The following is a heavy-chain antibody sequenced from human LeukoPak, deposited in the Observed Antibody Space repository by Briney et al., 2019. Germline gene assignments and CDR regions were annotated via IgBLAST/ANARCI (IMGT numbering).Heavy chain of an antibody. D-gene: IGHD3-10*01. CDR2: ISSNGGST. V-gene: IGHV3-64*01. J-gene: IGHJ4*02. CDR1: GFTFSSYA. Sequence: PGGSLRLSCAASGFTFSSYAMHWVRQAPGKGLEYVSAISSNGGSTYYANSVKGRFTISRDNSKNTLYLQMGSPRAEDMAVYYCARKLPGAPFDYWGQGTLVTVSS. CDR3: ARKLPGAPFDY.